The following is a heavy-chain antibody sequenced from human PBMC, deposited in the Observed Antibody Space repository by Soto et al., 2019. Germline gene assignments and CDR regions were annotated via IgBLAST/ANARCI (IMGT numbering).Heavy chain of an antibody. CDR2: ISGTSVYI. J-gene: IGHJ5*02. CDR1: GFTFRNYN. Sequence: GGSLRLFCVASGFTFRNYNMNWVRQAPGKGLEWVSHISGTSVYIHYADSVKGRFTISRDNAKNSVYLQMDSLRVEDTAVYYCAREGALKPFSSWGQGALVTVSS. CDR3: AREGALKPFSS. V-gene: IGHV3-21*01.